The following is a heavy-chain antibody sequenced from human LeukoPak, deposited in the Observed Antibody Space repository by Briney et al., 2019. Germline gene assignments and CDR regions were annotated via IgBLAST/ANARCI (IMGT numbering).Heavy chain of an antibody. Sequence: GASVKVSCKASGGTFSSYAISWVRQAPGQGLEWMGGIIPIFGTANYAQKFQGRVTITADESTSTAYMELSSLRSEDTAVYYCAGTRGYGDYDGGYWGQGTLVTVSS. D-gene: IGHD4-17*01. CDR3: AGTRGYGDYDGGY. CDR2: IIPIFGTA. V-gene: IGHV1-69*01. CDR1: GGTFSSYA. J-gene: IGHJ4*02.